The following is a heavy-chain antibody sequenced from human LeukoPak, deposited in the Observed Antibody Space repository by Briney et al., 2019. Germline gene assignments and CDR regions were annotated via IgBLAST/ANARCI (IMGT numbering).Heavy chain of an antibody. CDR2: ISYDGSNK. CDR1: GFSFSRYG. J-gene: IGHJ4*02. Sequence: PRRSLRLSCAASGFSFSRYGMHWVRQAPGKGLEWVAVISYDGSNKYYADSVKGRFTISRDNSKNTLYMQMNSLRAEDTAVYYCAKDYGYSSSSLGVLPDYWGQGTLVTVSS. CDR3: AKDYGYSSSSLGVLPDY. V-gene: IGHV3-30*18. D-gene: IGHD6-6*01.